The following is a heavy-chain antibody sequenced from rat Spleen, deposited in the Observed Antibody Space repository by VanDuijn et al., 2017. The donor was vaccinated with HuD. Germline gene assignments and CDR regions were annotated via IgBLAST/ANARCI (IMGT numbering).Heavy chain of an antibody. CDR1: GFTFSDYN. CDR3: ARLMYRTDAYFDY. V-gene: IGHV5-7*01. Sequence: EVQLVESGGGLVQPGRSLKLSCAVSGFTFSDYNMAWVRQAPTKGLEWVASISYDGSKIYYRGSVKGRFTISRDNAKSTLDLQMDSLRSEDTATYYCARLMYRTDAYFDYWGQGVMVTVSS. D-gene: IGHD1-6*01. J-gene: IGHJ2*01. CDR2: ISYDGSKI.